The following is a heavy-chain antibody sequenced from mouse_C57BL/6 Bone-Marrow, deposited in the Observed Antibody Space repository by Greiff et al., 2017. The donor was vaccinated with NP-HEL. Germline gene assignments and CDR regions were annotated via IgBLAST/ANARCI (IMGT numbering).Heavy chain of an antibody. CDR1: GFTFSDYY. J-gene: IGHJ2*02. V-gene: IGHV5-12*01. CDR3: ARRGDDYYGSSFDY. Sequence: EVKLQESGGGLVQPGGSLKLSCAASGFTFSDYYMYWVRQTPEKRLEWVAYISNGGGSTYYPDTVKGRFTISRDNAKNTLYLQMSRLKSEDTAMYYCARRGDDYYGSSFDYWGQGTSLTVSS. D-gene: IGHD1-1*01. CDR2: ISNGGGST.